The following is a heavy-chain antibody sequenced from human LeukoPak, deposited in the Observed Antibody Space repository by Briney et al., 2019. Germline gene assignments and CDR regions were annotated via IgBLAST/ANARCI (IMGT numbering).Heavy chain of an antibody. Sequence: PGGSLRLSCAASGFTFDDYGMSWVRQVPGKGLKWVSGINWNGVSTGYADSVKGRFTISRDNAKNSLYLQMNSLIAEDTALYYCARNSGWYAWARELYYYYMDVWGKGTTVTVSS. CDR1: GFTFDDYG. J-gene: IGHJ6*03. CDR3: ARNSGWYAWARELYYYYMDV. V-gene: IGHV3-20*04. D-gene: IGHD6-19*01. CDR2: INWNGVST.